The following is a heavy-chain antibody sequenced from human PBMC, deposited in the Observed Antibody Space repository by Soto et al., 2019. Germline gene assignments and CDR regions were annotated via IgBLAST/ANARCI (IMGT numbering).Heavy chain of an antibody. Sequence: GGSLRLSCAASGFTFSDYYMSWIRQAPGKGLEWVSYISSSGSTIYYADSVKGRFTISRDNAKNPLYLQMNSLRAEDTAVYYCARGDTMIVVDHDYWGQGTLVTVSS. V-gene: IGHV3-11*01. D-gene: IGHD3-22*01. CDR2: ISSSGSTI. CDR3: ARGDTMIVVDHDY. J-gene: IGHJ4*02. CDR1: GFTFSDYY.